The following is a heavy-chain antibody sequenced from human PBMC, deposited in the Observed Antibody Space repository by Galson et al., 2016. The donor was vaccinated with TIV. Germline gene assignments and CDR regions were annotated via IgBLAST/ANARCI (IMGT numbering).Heavy chain of an antibody. J-gene: IGHJ5*02. CDR1: GFTFSDYY. V-gene: IGHV3-11*05. CDR3: ARDGRFLDWVTWFDP. CDR2: ISSSGTYM. Sequence: SLRLSCAASGFTFSDYYMSWIRQAPGKGLEWLTHISSSGTYMNYADSMKGRFTVSRDNAKKSVYLQMDSLRADDTAIYYCARDGRFLDWVTWFDPRDQGTLVTVSS. D-gene: IGHD3-3*01.